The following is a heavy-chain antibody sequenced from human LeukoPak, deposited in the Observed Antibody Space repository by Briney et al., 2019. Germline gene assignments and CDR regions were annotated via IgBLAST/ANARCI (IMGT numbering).Heavy chain of an antibody. CDR2: IYYRGST. V-gene: IGHV4-39*01. D-gene: IGHD1-26*01. J-gene: IGHJ4*02. Sequence: SETLSLTCTVSGGSISSNSHYWGWIRQPPGKGLEWIGNIYYRGSTAYNPSLRSRVTMSIDTPKNQFSLRLSSVTAADTAVFYCARLSNTGSFDFDYWGQGTLVTVSS. CDR1: GGSISSNSHY. CDR3: ARLSNTGSFDFDY.